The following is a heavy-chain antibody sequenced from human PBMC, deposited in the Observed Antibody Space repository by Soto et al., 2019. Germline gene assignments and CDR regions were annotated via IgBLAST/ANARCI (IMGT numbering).Heavy chain of an antibody. D-gene: IGHD2-15*01. J-gene: IGHJ3*02. CDR2: IKEDGSDK. V-gene: IGHV3-7*01. CDR3: ARTGVVVPAPLGGSHDAFDI. Sequence: EVQLVESGGGLVQPGGSLRLSCAASGFTFTNYWMNWVRQAPGKGLEWVANIKEDGSDKYYVDSVKGRFTISRDNARNSLYLQMNSLRAEDTAIYFCARTGVVVPAPLGGSHDAFDIWGQGTMVIVSS. CDR1: GFTFTNYW.